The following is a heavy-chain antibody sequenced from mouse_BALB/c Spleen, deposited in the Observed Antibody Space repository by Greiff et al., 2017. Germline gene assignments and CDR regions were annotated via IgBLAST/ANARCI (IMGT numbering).Heavy chain of an antibody. Sequence: VQLQQPGAELVKPGASVKLSCKASGYTFTSYWMHWVKQRPGQGLEWIGEINPSNGRTNYNEKFKSKATLTVDKSSSTAYMQLSSLTSEDSAVYYCARWSRAMDYWGQGTSVTVSS. CDR1: GYTFTSYW. CDR3: ARWSRAMDY. J-gene: IGHJ4*01. CDR2: INPSNGRT. V-gene: IGHV1S81*02.